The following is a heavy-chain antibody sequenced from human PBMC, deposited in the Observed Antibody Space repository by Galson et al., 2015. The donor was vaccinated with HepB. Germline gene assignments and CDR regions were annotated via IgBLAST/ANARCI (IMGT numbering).Heavy chain of an antibody. V-gene: IGHV3-21*01. J-gene: IGHJ4*02. CDR1: GFTFSSYS. CDR3: ARALIAVADPYYFDY. CDR2: ISSSSYI. D-gene: IGHD6-19*01. Sequence: SLRLSCAASGFTFSSYSMNWVRRAPGKGLEWVSSISSSSYIYYADSVKGRFTISRDNAKNSLYLQMSSLRAEDTAVYYCARALIAVADPYYFDYWGQGTLVTVSS.